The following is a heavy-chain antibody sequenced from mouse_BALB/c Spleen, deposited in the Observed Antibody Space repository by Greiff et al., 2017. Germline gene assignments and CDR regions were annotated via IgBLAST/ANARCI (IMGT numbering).Heavy chain of an antibody. CDR2: ISYSGST. CDR3: ARDDYVLMDY. CDR1: GYSITSDYA. Sequence: EVKLVESGPGLVKPSQSLSLTCTVTGYSITSDYAWNWIRQFPGNKLEWMGYISYSGSTSYNPSLKSRISITRDTSKNQFFLQLNSVTTEDTATYYCARDDYVLMDYWGQGTSVTVSS. D-gene: IGHD2-4*01. V-gene: IGHV3-2*02. J-gene: IGHJ4*01.